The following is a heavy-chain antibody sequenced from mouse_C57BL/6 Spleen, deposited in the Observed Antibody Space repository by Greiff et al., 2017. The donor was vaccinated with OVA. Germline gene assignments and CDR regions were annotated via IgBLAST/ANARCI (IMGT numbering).Heavy chain of an antibody. D-gene: IGHD1-1*02. CDR1: GYSFTGYF. V-gene: IGHV1-20*01. J-gene: IGHJ2*01. CDR3: ARSGWSHFDY. Sequence: EVKLQESGPELVKPGDSVKISCKASGYSFTGYFMNWVMQSHGKSLEWIGRINPYNGDTFYNQKFKGKATLTVDKSSSTAHMELRSLTSEDSAVYYCARSGWSHFDYWGQGTTLTVSS. CDR2: INPYNGDT.